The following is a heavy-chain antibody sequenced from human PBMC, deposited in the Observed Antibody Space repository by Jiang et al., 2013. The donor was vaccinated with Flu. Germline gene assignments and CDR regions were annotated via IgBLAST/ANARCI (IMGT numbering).Heavy chain of an antibody. Sequence: GSGLVKPSETLSLTCTVSGGSISSSSYYWGWIRQPPGKGLEWIGSIYYSGSTYYHPSLKSRVTISIDTSKNQFSVNLISVTAADTAVYYCERHSVSGAVDYWSQGTLVTVSS. CDR3: ERHSVSGAVDY. D-gene: IGHD6-19*01. CDR2: IYYSGST. V-gene: IGHV4-39*01. CDR1: GGSISSSSYY. J-gene: IGHJ4*02.